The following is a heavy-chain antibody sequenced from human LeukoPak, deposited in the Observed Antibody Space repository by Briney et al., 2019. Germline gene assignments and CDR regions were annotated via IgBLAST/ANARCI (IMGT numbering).Heavy chain of an antibody. CDR1: GGTFSGYA. V-gene: IGHV1-69*01. Sequence: SVKVSCKASGGTFSGYAINWVRQAPGQGLEWMGGIIPIFGTADYAQKFQGRVTITADESTSTAYMELSSLRSEDTAVYYCAREREGSGWTGFDYWGQGTLVTVSS. CDR2: IIPIFGTA. D-gene: IGHD6-19*01. CDR3: AREREGSGWTGFDY. J-gene: IGHJ4*02.